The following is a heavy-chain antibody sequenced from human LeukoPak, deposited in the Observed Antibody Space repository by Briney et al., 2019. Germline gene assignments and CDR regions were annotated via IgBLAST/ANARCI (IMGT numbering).Heavy chain of an antibody. V-gene: IGHV3-20*01. CDR3: ARRYDLEDYYMDF. CDR1: GFIFSNFA. J-gene: IGHJ6*03. D-gene: IGHD3/OR15-3a*01. Sequence: PGGSLSLSCAASGFIFSNFAMHWVRQAPGEGLEWVSGINWNGGSTGYAASVKGRFTISRDNAKNPLYLQMNSLKAEDTALYHCARRYDLEDYYMDFWGKGTTVTVSS. CDR2: INWNGGST.